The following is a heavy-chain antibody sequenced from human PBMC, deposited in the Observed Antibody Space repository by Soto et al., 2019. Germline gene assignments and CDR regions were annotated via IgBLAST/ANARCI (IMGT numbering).Heavy chain of an antibody. V-gene: IGHV1-18*04. CDR1: GYTFTIFG. CDR2: ISAYNGDT. Sequence: ASVKVSCKASGYTFTIFGITCVLQSPVQDLEWLGWISAYNGDTNYAPRLQGRVTMTTDTSTSTVYMELKSLKSDDTAVYYCARDQEYSTSGLYWFDLWGQGTLVTVSS. D-gene: IGHD6-6*01. J-gene: IGHJ5*02. CDR3: ARDQEYSTSGLYWFDL.